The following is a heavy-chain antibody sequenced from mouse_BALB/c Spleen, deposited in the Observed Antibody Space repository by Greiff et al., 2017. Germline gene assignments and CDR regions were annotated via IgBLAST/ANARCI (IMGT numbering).Heavy chain of an antibody. V-gene: IGHV5-9-1*01. CDR1: GFTFSSYA. J-gene: IGHJ1*01. CDR3: ERPSYYYGSSHWYFDV. D-gene: IGHD1-1*01. Sequence: EVMLVESGGGLVKPGGSLKLSCAASGFTFSSYAMSWVRQTPEKRLEWVATISSGGSYTYYPDSVKGRFTISRDNAKNTLYLQMSSLRSEDTAMYYCERPSYYYGSSHWYFDVWGAGTTVTVSS. CDR2: ISSGGSYT.